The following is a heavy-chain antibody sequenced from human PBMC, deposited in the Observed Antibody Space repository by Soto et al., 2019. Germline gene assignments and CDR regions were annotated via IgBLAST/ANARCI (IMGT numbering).Heavy chain of an antibody. V-gene: IGHV3-30-3*01. D-gene: IGHD6-19*01. CDR2: ISYDGSNK. Sequence: LRLSCAATGFMFGTYWMSWVRQAPGKGLEWVAVISYDGSNKYYADSVKGRFTISRDNSKNTLYLQMNSLRVEDTAVYYCARDSNEIAVAGPQYYYYGMDVWGQGTTVTVSS. CDR1: GFMFGTYW. J-gene: IGHJ6*02. CDR3: ARDSNEIAVAGPQYYYYGMDV.